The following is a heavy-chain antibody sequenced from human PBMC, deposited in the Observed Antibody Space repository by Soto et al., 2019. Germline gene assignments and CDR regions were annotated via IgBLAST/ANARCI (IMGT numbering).Heavy chain of an antibody. CDR1: GGSFSGYY. D-gene: IGHD3-22*01. CDR2: INHSGST. CDR3: ARDGWGYHDSSGYSVDY. J-gene: IGHJ4*02. Sequence: SETLSLTCAVYGGSFSGYYWIWIRQPPGKGLEWIGEINHSGSTNYNPSLKSRVTISVDTSKNQFSLKLSSVTAADTAVYYCARDGWGYHDSSGYSVDYWGQGTLVTVSS. V-gene: IGHV4-34*01.